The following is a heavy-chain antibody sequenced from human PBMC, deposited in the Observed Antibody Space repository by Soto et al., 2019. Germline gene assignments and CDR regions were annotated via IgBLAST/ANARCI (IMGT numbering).Heavy chain of an antibody. CDR3: ARGLILWFGELSRRGGYYYYMDV. V-gene: IGHV4-34*01. CDR1: GGSFSGYQ. Sequence: QVQLQQWGAGLLKPSETLSLTCAVYGGSFSGYQWSWIRQTPGKGLEWIGGINDSGDINYNPSLKSLVTILVDSNKKQISRRLSAVTAADTAVYYCARGLILWFGELSRRGGYYYYMDVWGKGTTVTVS. D-gene: IGHD3-10*01. J-gene: IGHJ6*03. CDR2: INDSGDI.